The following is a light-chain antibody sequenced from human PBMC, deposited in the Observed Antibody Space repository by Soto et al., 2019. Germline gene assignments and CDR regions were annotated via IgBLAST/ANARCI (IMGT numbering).Light chain of an antibody. CDR1: QSVSSSY. V-gene: IGKV3-20*01. CDR3: QQYGSSPYT. CDR2: DAF. Sequence: EIVLTQSPGTLSLSPGERATLSCRASQSVSSSYVAWYQQKPGQAPRLLIFDAFSRATGIADRFSGSGSETDFTLTISRLEPEDFAVYYCQQYGSSPYTFGQGTKLEIK. J-gene: IGKJ2*01.